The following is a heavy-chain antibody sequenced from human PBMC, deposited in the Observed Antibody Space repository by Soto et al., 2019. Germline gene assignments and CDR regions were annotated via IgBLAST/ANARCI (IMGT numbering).Heavy chain of an antibody. V-gene: IGHV4-61*01. J-gene: IGHJ4*02. CDR1: GAPVNSETHF. Sequence: SETLSLTCRVSGAPVNSETHFWSWIRHAPGKGLEWIGYVYRSGTTNSNPALKNRVSVSTDKPRNQFYLTLDSVTPADTAVYYCAREDMSGTYFFDYWGPGIQVTVSS. CDR3: AREDMSGTYFFDY. D-gene: IGHD1-26*01. CDR2: VYRSGTT.